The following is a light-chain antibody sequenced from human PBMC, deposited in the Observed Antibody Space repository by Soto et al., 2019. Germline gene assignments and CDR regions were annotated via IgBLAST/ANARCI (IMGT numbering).Light chain of an antibody. CDR3: QQYETFSGT. J-gene: IGKJ1*01. Sequence: DIQMTQSPSTLSASVGDTVTVTCRASQSVSGWLAWDQQKPGEAPKLLIYDAAALPRGVPSRFSGSGSGTKFTLTIASLPPDDFATCSCQQYETFSGTFGPGTTVDIK. V-gene: IGKV1-5*01. CDR1: QSVSGW. CDR2: DAA.